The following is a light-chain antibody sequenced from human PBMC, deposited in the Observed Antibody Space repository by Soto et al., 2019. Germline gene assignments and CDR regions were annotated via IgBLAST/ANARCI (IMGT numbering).Light chain of an antibody. CDR3: SSYAGSNNQV. CDR2: EVS. CDR1: SSDVGAYNS. V-gene: IGLV2-8*01. Sequence: QSALTQPPSASGSPGQSVTISCTGTSSDVGAYNSVSWYQQHPGKAPKLMIYEVSKRPSGVPDRFSGSKSGNTASLIVSGLQAEDEADYYCSSYAGSNNQVFGTGTQLTVL. J-gene: IGLJ1*01.